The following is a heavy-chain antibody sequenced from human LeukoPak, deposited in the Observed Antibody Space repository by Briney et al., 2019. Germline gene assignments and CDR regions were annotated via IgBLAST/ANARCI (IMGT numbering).Heavy chain of an antibody. CDR3: ARVSREMATIDY. V-gene: IGHV3-53*01. Sequence: GGSLRLSCAASGFTFSSYAMHWVRQAPGKGLEWVSVIYSGGSTYYADSVKGRFTISRDNSKNTLYLQMNSLRAEDTAVYYCARVSREMATIDYWGQGTLVTVSS. CDR1: GFTFSSYA. CDR2: IYSGGST. J-gene: IGHJ4*02. D-gene: IGHD5-24*01.